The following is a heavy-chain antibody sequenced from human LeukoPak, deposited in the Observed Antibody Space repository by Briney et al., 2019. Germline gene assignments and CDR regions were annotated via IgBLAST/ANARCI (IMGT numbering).Heavy chain of an antibody. D-gene: IGHD3-22*01. CDR2: ISGVSYTI. V-gene: IGHV3-11*04. Sequence: GGSLRLSCSASGFTFSDYRMAWSRQPPGNGLEGVSFISGVSYTIPYEDSVKGRFTISRDNAESSLSIQMNSLGAEDTAVYYCARVKYDDSGYYGIFYYYYMDVWGKGTTVTVSS. CDR3: ARVKYDDSGYYGIFYYYYMDV. J-gene: IGHJ6*03. CDR1: GFTFSDYR.